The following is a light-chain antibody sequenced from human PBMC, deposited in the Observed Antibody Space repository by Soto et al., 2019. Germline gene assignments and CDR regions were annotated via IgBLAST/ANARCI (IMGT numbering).Light chain of an antibody. CDR3: SSYAGSTNVV. V-gene: IGLV2-8*01. CDR1: SSDVGGYNY. CDR2: EVS. Sequence: QSALTQPPSASGSPGQSVTISCTGTSSDVGGYNYVSWYQQHPGKAPKLMIYEVSKRPSGVPDRFSGSKSGNTASLTVSGLQAEDEADYYCSSYAGSTNVVVGGGTKLTVL. J-gene: IGLJ2*01.